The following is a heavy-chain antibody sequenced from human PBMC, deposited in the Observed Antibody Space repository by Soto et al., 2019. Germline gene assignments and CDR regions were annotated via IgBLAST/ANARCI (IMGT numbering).Heavy chain of an antibody. CDR2: IYPGDSDT. CDR3: ARQSPTPGYYYFSYGMDV. Sequence: GESLKISCKASGYIFNLYWIGWVRQMPGKGLEWMGIIYPGDSDTRYSPSFQGQVTISADKSISTASLQWSSLKASDTAVYYCARQSPTPGYYYFSYGMDVWGQGTTVTDSS. J-gene: IGHJ6*02. CDR1: GYIFNLYW. V-gene: IGHV5-51*01. D-gene: IGHD4-17*01.